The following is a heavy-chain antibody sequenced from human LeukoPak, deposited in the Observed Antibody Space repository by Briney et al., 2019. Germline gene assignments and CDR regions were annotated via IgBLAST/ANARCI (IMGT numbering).Heavy chain of an antibody. CDR1: GGTFSSYA. V-gene: IGHV1-69*04. Sequence: ASVKVSCKASGGTFSSYAISWVRQAPGQGLEWMGRIIPILGIANYAQKFQGRVTITADKSTSTAYMELSSLRSEDTAVYYCARETSGTIAVGIYWGQGTLVTVSS. D-gene: IGHD6-19*01. CDR2: IIPILGIA. J-gene: IGHJ4*02. CDR3: ARETSGTIAVGIY.